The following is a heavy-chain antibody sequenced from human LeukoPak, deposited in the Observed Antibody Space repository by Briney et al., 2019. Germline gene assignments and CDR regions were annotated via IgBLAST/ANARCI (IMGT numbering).Heavy chain of an antibody. V-gene: IGHV4-39*07. CDR1: GGSISSSSYY. Sequence: SETLSLTCTVSGGSISSSSYYWGWIRQPPGKGLEWIGSIYYSGSTNYNPSLKSRVTIAVDTSKNQFSLMLSSVTAADTAVYYCARRWGSGSYYSNFYGMDVWGQGTTVTVSS. CDR3: ARRWGSGSYYSNFYGMDV. CDR2: IYYSGST. D-gene: IGHD3-10*01. J-gene: IGHJ6*02.